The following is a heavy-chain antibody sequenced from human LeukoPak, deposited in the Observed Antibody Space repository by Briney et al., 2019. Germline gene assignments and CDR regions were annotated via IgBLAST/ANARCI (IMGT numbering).Heavy chain of an antibody. J-gene: IGHJ3*02. Sequence: SETLSLTCTVSGGSISSYYWSWIRQPPGKGLEWIGYIYYSGSTNYNPSLKGRVTISVGTSKNQFSLKLSSVTAADTAVYYCARIPYYYDSSGYSDDAFDIWGQGTMVTVSS. D-gene: IGHD3-22*01. CDR1: GGSISSYY. V-gene: IGHV4-59*01. CDR3: ARIPYYYDSSGYSDDAFDI. CDR2: IYYSGST.